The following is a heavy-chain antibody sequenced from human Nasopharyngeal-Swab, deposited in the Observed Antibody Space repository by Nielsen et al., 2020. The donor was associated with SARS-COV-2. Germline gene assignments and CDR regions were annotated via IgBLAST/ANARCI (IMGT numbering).Heavy chain of an antibody. CDR3: ASDPRGLSSPSGMDV. D-gene: IGHD3-16*02. CDR1: GYTFTSHA. J-gene: IGHJ6*02. CDR2: INAANGDT. Sequence: ASVKVSCKASGYTFTSHAMHWVRQAPGQRLEWLGWINAANGDTKYSQKIQGRVTITRDTSASTAYMELSSLRSEDTAVYYCASDPRGLSSPSGMDVWGQGTTVTVSS. V-gene: IGHV1-3*01.